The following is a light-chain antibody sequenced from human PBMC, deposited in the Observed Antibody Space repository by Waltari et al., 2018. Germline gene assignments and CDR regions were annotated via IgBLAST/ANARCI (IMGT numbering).Light chain of an antibody. CDR2: SND. CDR3: ASWDDSLNGHV. J-gene: IGLJ1*01. CDR1: SSNIGSNT. Sequence: QSVLTQPPSASGTPGQRVTISCSGSSSNIGSNTVNWYQQLPGTAPNLLIYSNDLRPSGVPDRFSGSKSGTSASLAISGLQSEDEAYYYCASWDDSLNGHVFGTGTKVTVL. V-gene: IGLV1-44*01.